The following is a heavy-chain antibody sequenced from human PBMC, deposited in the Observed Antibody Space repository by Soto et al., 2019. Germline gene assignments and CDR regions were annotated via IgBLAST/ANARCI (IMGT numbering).Heavy chain of an antibody. V-gene: IGHV3-23*01. D-gene: IGHD6-19*01. CDR3: AKAEAGDWYFDL. Sequence: EVQLLESGGGLAQPGGSLRLSCGASGFTFYNYAMSWVRQAPGKGLEWVSGISGSGGSTNYADSVKGRFTISRDNSKKILYLQMNILRAEDTAIYYCAKAEAGDWYFDLWGRGTLVSVSS. CDR1: GFTFYNYA. J-gene: IGHJ2*01. CDR2: ISGSGGST.